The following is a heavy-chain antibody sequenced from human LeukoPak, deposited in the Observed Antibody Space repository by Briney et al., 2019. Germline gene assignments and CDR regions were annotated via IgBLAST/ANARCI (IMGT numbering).Heavy chain of an antibody. CDR1: GGSISSYY. V-gene: IGHV4-59*08. Sequence: SETLSLTCTVSGGSISSYYWSWIRQPPRKGLGRIGYISYRGSTNYNPSLKSRVTISIDTSKNQFSVKLSSVTAADTAVYYCARQTAYSSGWAYWGQGTLVTVSS. J-gene: IGHJ4*02. D-gene: IGHD6-19*01. CDR2: ISYRGST. CDR3: ARQTAYSSGWAY.